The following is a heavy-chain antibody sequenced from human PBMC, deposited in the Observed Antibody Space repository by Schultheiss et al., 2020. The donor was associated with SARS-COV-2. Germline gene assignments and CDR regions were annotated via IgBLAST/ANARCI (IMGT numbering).Heavy chain of an antibody. D-gene: IGHD6-19*01. Sequence: SETLSLTCTVSGGSISSSSYYWGWIRQPPGKGLEWIGSIYYSGSTYYNPSLKSRVTISVDTSKNQFSLKLSSVTAADTAVYYCARGSSGWWGYFDYWGQGTLVTVSS. CDR3: ARGSSGWWGYFDY. CDR1: GGSISSSSYY. CDR2: IYYSGST. V-gene: IGHV4-39*07. J-gene: IGHJ4*02.